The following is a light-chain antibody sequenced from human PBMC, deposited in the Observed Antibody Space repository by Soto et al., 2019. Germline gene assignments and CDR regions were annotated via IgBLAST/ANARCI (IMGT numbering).Light chain of an antibody. V-gene: IGKV3-11*01. CDR3: QQRSNWPRT. J-gene: IGKJ1*01. CDR2: DAS. Sequence: EIVLTQSPATLSLSPGERATLSCRASQSVSSYLAWYQQKPGQAPRLLIYDASNRATGIPARFSGGGSGTDFTLTISSLEPEDFALYYCQQRSNWPRTFGQGTKVDIK. CDR1: QSVSSY.